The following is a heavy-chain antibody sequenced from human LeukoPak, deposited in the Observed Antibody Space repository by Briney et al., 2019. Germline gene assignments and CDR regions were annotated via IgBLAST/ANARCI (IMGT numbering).Heavy chain of an antibody. Sequence: ASVKVSCKASGYTFTSYGISWVRQAPGQGLEWMGWISAYNGNTNYAQKLQGRVTMTTDTSTSTACMELRSLRSDDTAVYYCARMPSYGDYYFDYWGQGTLVTVSS. D-gene: IGHD4-17*01. J-gene: IGHJ4*02. CDR1: GYTFTSYG. CDR3: ARMPSYGDYYFDY. V-gene: IGHV1-18*01. CDR2: ISAYNGNT.